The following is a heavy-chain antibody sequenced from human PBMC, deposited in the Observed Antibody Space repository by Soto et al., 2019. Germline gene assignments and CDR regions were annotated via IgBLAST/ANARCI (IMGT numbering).Heavy chain of an antibody. CDR2: IVPRYDSV. D-gene: IGHD1-26*01. CDR3: ASWRSYSGSYCFDY. V-gene: IGHV1-69*06. Sequence: QVQRVQSGAEVKKPGASVKVSCEASGGTLNTYTINWVRQAPGRGLEWVGQIVPRYDSVNYAENFQDRGTITVDKSTKPPYMDLARLRSEDTALYCWASWRSYSGSYCFDYWGQGTLVTVSS. CDR1: GGTLNTYT. J-gene: IGHJ4*02.